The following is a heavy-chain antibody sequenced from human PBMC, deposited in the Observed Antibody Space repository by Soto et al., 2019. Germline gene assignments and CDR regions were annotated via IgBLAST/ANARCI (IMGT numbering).Heavy chain of an antibody. V-gene: IGHV3-33*01. CDR3: ARDHYYAFDI. CDR2: IWYDGSDK. J-gene: IGHJ3*02. D-gene: IGHD1-26*01. CDR1: GFTFSSYV. Sequence: AGGSLRLSCATSGFTFSSYVMHWVRQAPGKGLEWVALIWYDGSDKYYADSVKGRFTISRDNSKNTLHLQMDSLRAEDTAVYYCARDHYYAFDIWGQGTMVTVSS.